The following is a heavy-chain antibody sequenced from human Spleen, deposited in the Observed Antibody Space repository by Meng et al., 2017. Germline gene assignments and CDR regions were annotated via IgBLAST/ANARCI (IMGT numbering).Heavy chain of an antibody. V-gene: IGHV1-2*02. CDR1: GYTFTGNY. CDR2: INTYSGAT. D-gene: IGHD5/OR15-5a*01. J-gene: IGHJ4*02. CDR3: AREYIVSALGY. Sequence: LVQSGCELKQPVTSVKVSCKASGYTFTGNYIYWVRQAPGQGLEWVGWINTYSGATNYAQKFQGRVTMTRDTSISTAYMEVRRLRSDDTAVYYCAREYIVSALGYWGQGTLVTVSS.